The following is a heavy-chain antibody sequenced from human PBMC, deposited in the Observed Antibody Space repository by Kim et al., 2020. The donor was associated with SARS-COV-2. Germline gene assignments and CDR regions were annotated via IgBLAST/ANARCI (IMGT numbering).Heavy chain of an antibody. CDR3: AREGGYYGDYGY. Sequence: SETLSLTCTVSGGSISSSSYYWGWIRQPPGKGLEWIGSIYYSGSTYYNPSLKSRVTISVDTSKNQFSLKLSSVTAADTAVYYCAREGGYYGDYGYWGQGTLVTVSS. V-gene: IGHV4-39*07. J-gene: IGHJ4*02. D-gene: IGHD1-26*01. CDR2: IYYSGST. CDR1: GGSISSSSYY.